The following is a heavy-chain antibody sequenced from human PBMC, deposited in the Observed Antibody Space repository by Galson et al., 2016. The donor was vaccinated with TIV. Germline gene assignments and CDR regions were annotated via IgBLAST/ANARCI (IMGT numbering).Heavy chain of an antibody. J-gene: IGHJ4*02. CDR1: GSTFSSHA. CDR2: ISGGGGST. D-gene: IGHD3-22*01. CDR3: AKIDSSGYNYGGRFVY. V-gene: IGHV3-23*01. Sequence: SLRLSCAASGSTFSSHAITWVRQAPGKGLEWISAISGGGGSTYHTDSVKGRFTISRDNFKNTVFLQMNSLRAEDTAVYYCAKIDSSGYNYGGRFVYWGQGTLVTVSS.